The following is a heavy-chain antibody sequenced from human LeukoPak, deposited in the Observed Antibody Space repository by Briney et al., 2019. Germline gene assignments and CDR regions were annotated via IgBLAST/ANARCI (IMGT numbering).Heavy chain of an antibody. CDR2: INHSGAT. CDR3: ASSRAYSGSWYYYFDN. CDR1: GGSFSGYY. D-gene: IGHD5-12*01. Sequence: SETLSLTCAVYGGSFSGYYWSWIRQPPGKGLEWIGEINHSGATNYNPSLKSRVTISVDTSKNLFSLKLRSVTAADTAVYYCASSRAYSGSWYYYFDNWGQGTLVTVSS. J-gene: IGHJ4*02. V-gene: IGHV4-34*01.